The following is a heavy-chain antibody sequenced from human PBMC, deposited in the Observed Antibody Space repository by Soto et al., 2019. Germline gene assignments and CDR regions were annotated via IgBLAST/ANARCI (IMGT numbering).Heavy chain of an antibody. J-gene: IGHJ5*02. CDR3: ARGYCSSTSCYGFAYWFDP. CDR1: GGSISSGGYY. Sequence: SETLSLTCTVSGGSISSGGYYWSWIRQHPGKGLEWIGYIYYSGSTYYNPSLKSRVTISVDTSKNQFSLKLSSVTAADTAVYYCARGYCSSTSCYGFAYWFDPWGQGTLVTVSS. CDR2: IYYSGST. D-gene: IGHD2-2*01. V-gene: IGHV4-31*03.